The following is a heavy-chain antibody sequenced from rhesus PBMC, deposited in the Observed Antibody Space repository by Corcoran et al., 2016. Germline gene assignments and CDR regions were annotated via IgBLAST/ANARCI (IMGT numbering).Heavy chain of an antibody. J-gene: IGHJ5-1*01. Sequence: QVQLQESGPGLVKPSETLSLTCAVSGGSISSSNWWSWIRQPPGKGLDWIGYISGSSGTTYYNPHRNRLVTVSTDTSKNQFSLKLSSVTAADTAVYYCARVPKLQYVVEDVWGPGVLVTVSS. CDR3: ARVPKLQYVVEDV. CDR2: ISGSSGTT. V-gene: IGHV4-65*01. D-gene: IGHD3-3*01. CDR1: GGSISSSNW.